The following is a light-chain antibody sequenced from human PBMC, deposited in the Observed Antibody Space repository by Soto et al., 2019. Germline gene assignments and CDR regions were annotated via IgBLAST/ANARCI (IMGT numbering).Light chain of an antibody. CDR1: ISSW. CDR3: QQYNSDPWT. Sequence: ISSWVAWYQQKPGKAPKLVIYKASSLESGGPSRFSGSGSVTEFTLTISSLQPDDFATYYCQQYNSDPWTFGQGTKVDIK. J-gene: IGKJ1*01. CDR2: KAS. V-gene: IGKV1-5*03.